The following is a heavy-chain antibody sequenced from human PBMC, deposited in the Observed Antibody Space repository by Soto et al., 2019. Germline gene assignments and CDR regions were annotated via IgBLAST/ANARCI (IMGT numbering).Heavy chain of an antibody. CDR2: ISYDGSNK. CDR3: ARDSGSGYYGDAFDI. D-gene: IGHD3-22*01. CDR1: GFTFSSYA. J-gene: IGHJ3*02. Sequence: SLRLSCAASGFTFSSYAMHWVRQAPGKGLEWVAVISYDGSNKYYADSVKGRFTISRDNSKNTLYLQMNRLRAEDTAVYYCARDSGSGYYGDAFDIWGQGTMVTVSS. V-gene: IGHV3-30-3*01.